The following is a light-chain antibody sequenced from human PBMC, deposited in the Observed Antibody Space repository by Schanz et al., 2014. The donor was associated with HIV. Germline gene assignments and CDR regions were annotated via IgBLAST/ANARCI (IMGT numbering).Light chain of an antibody. Sequence: EIVLTQSPGTLSLSPGERATLSCRASQSVSSSYLAWYQQKPGQAPRLLIYDASNRATGIPARFSGSGSGTDFTLTISSLEPEDFAVYFCQHRSSWPPYTFGQGTKLDIK. J-gene: IGKJ2*01. CDR2: DAS. CDR3: QHRSSWPPYT. CDR1: QSVSSSY. V-gene: IGKV3-11*01.